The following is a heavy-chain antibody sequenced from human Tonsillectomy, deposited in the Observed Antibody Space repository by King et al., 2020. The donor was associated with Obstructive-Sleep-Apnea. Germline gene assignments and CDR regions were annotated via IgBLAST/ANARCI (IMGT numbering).Heavy chain of an antibody. D-gene: IGHD2-2*01. J-gene: IGHJ5*02. CDR3: AKDAVVVVPAAMAYDWFDP. CDR2: ISAGGGST. CDR1: GFTFSSYA. V-gene: IGHV3-23*04. Sequence: VQLVESGGGLVQPGGSLRLSCAASGFTFSSYAMSWVRQAPGKGLEWVSVISAGGGSTYYADSVKGRFTISRDNSKNTLFLQMNSLRAEDTAVYYCAKDAVVVVPAAMAYDWFDPWGQGTLVTVSS.